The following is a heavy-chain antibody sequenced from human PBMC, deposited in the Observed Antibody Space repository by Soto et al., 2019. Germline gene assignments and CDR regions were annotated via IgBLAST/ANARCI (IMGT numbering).Heavy chain of an antibody. CDR1: GFICSSYD. D-gene: IGHD2-8*02. V-gene: IGHV3-23*01. CDR2: ILVDGRT. Sequence: GGSLRLSCAASGFICSSYDMSWVRQAPGKGLEWVSTILVDGRTFYVDSVKGRFTISRDSSKNTVYLQMNSLTAGDTALYYCAKATATGGGAFDLCGQGTMVTVSS. CDR3: AKATATGGGAFDL. J-gene: IGHJ3*01.